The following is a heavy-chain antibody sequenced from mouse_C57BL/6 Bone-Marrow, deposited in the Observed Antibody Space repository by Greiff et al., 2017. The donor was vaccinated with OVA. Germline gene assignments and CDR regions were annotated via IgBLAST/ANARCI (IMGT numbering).Heavy chain of an antibody. J-gene: IGHJ4*01. V-gene: IGHV1-69*01. Sequence: QVQLQQPGAELVMPGASVKLSCKASGYTFTSYWMHWVKQRPGQGLEWIGEIDPSDSYTNYNQKFKGKSTLTVDKSSSTAYMQLSSLTSEDSAVYYCARSGILRFYAMDYWGKGTSVTVSS. CDR2: IDPSDSYT. CDR1: GYTFTSYW. CDR3: ARSGILRFYAMDY. D-gene: IGHD1-1*01.